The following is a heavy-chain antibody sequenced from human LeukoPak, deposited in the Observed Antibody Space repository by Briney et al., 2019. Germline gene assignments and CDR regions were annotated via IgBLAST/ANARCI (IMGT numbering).Heavy chain of an antibody. D-gene: IGHD5-18*01. CDR3: ARDRDTAMPYYFDS. CDR1: GGSISSTNYY. V-gene: IGHV4-61*02. CDR2: IHTSGST. J-gene: IGHJ4*02. Sequence: SETLSLTCTVSGGSISSTNYYWSWIRQPAGKTLEWIGRIHTSGSTNYNPSLKSRVSISIDTSKNQFSLKLSSVTAADTAVYYCARDRDTAMPYYFDSWGQGTLVTVSS.